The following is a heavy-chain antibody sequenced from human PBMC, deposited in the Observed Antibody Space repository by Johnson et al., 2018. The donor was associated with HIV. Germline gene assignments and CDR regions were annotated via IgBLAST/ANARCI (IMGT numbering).Heavy chain of an antibody. J-gene: IGHJ3*02. Sequence: QVQLVESGGGVVQPGRSLRLSCAASGFTFSSYAMHWVRQAPGKGREWVAVISYDGSNKYYADSVKGRFTISRDNSRNTLYLQMNSLRAEDTAVYYCAKDSSVLLCFDIWGQGTMVTVSS. D-gene: IGHD3-10*01. V-gene: IGHV3-30*04. CDR2: ISYDGSNK. CDR1: GFTFSSYA. CDR3: AKDSSVLLCFDI.